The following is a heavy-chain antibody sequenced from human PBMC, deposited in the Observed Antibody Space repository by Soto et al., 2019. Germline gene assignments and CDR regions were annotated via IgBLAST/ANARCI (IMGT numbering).Heavy chain of an antibody. Sequence: QVQLVESGGGVVQPGRSLRLSCAASGFTFSSYAMHWVRQAPGKGLEWVAVISYDGSNKYYADSVKGRFTISRDNSKNTLDLQMNRLRAEDTVVCYCARDRRGGGDTWGQGTTVTVSS. CDR2: ISYDGSNK. CDR3: ARDRRGGGDT. D-gene: IGHD3-16*01. CDR1: GFTFSSYA. V-gene: IGHV3-30-3*01. J-gene: IGHJ6*02.